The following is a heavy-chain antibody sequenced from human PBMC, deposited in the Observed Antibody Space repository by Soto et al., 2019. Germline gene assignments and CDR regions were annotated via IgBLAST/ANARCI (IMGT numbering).Heavy chain of an antibody. Sequence: QVQLQESGPGLVKPSQTLSLTCTVSGGSISSGGYYWSWIRQHPGKGLEWIGYIYYSGSTYYNPSLKSRVTISVDTSTNHYSLKLSSVTAADTAVYYCASNPWFGTLSFDPWGQGTLVTVSS. D-gene: IGHD3-10*01. CDR1: GGSISSGGYY. CDR2: IYYSGST. J-gene: IGHJ5*02. V-gene: IGHV4-31*03. CDR3: ASNPWFGTLSFDP.